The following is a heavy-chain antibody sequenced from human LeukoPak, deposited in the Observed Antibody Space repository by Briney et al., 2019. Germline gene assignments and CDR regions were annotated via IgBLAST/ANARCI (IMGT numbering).Heavy chain of an antibody. J-gene: IGHJ4*02. D-gene: IGHD5-12*01. V-gene: IGHV3-49*04. Sequence: GGSLRLSCAASGFTFSSYWMSWVRQAPGKGLEWVGFIRSKAYGGTTEYAASVKGRFTISRDDSKSIAYLQMNSLKTEDTAIYYCTREGDSGWPPDYWGQGTLVTVSS. CDR3: TREGDSGWPPDY. CDR2: IRSKAYGGTT. CDR1: GFTFSSYW.